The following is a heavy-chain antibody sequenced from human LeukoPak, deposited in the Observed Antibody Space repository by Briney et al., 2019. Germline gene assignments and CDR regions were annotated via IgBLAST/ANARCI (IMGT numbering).Heavy chain of an antibody. D-gene: IGHD3-3*01. Sequence: RPGRSLRLSCAASGFTFSSYGMHWVRQAPGKGLEWVAVISYDGSNIYYADSVKGRFTISRDNSKNTLYLQMNSLRAEDTAVYYWAKDQKAYDFWSGPIYYYYGMDVWGQGTTVTVSS. CDR3: AKDQKAYDFWSGPIYYYYGMDV. V-gene: IGHV3-30*18. CDR1: GFTFSSYG. CDR2: ISYDGSNI. J-gene: IGHJ6*02.